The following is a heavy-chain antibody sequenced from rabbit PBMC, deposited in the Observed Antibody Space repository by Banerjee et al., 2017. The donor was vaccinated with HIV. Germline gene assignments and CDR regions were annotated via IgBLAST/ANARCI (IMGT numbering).Heavy chain of an antibody. V-gene: IGHV1S45*01. D-gene: IGHD6-1*01. CDR3: ARGLTYGYTGYDYATPLNL. CDR1: GFTLSSYW. CDR2: IYTGSSGST. Sequence: QEQLEESGGDLVKPGASLTLTCTASGFTLSSYWMCWVRQAPGKGLEWIACIYTGSSGSTYYASWAKGRFTISKTSSTTVTLQMTSLTAADTATYFCARGLTYGYTGYDYATPLNLWGQGTLVTVS. J-gene: IGHJ3*01.